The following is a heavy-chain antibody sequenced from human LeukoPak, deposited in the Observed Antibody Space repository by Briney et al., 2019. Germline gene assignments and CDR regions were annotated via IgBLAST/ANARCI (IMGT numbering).Heavy chain of an antibody. D-gene: IGHD3-10*02. CDR1: GGSISPYY. CDR2: IYYSGNT. Sequence: PSETLSLTCTVSGGSISPYYWSWIRQPPWKGLEWLGYIYYSGNTDYNPSLKSRVAISVDTSKNQFSLKLSSVTAADTAVYYCARSTGSTMFIDYWGQGTLVTVSS. J-gene: IGHJ4*02. CDR3: ARSTGSTMFIDY. V-gene: IGHV4-59*01.